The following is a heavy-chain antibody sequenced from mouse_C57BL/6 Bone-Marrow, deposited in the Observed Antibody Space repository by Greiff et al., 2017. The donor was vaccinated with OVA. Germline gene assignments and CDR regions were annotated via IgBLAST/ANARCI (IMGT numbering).Heavy chain of an antibody. D-gene: IGHD2-4*01. J-gene: IGHJ4*01. V-gene: IGHV1-80*01. CDR3: APIYYDYDLDAMDY. CDR2: IYPGDGDP. CDR1: GYAFSSYW. Sequence: QVQLKESGAELVKPGASVKISCKASGYAFSSYWMNWVKQRPGKGLEWIGQIYPGDGDPNYNGKFKGKATLTADKSSSTAYMQLSSLTSEDSAVYFCAPIYYDYDLDAMDYWGQGTSVTVSS.